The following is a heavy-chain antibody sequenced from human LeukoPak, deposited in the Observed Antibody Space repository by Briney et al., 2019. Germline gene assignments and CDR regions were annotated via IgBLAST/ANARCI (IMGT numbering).Heavy chain of an antibody. CDR2: NHYTGST. CDR3: ARDRGYSYGRWAFDI. V-gene: IGHV4-59*12. CDR1: GGSISTYY. D-gene: IGHD5-18*01. J-gene: IGHJ3*02. Sequence: SETLSLTCTVFGGSISTYYWTWIRQPPGKGLEWIGYNHYTGSTNHNPSLKSRVTMSVDTSKNQFSLKLSTVTAADTAVYYCARDRGYSYGRWAFDIWGQGTMVTVSS.